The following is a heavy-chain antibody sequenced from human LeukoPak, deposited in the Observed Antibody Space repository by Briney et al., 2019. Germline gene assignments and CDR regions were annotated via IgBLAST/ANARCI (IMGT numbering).Heavy chain of an antibody. CDR1: GLTFSTYW. CDR2: IKQDGSEK. V-gene: IGHV3-7*01. Sequence: GGSLRLSCAASGLTFSTYWMTWVRQAPGKGLEWVANIKQDGSEKNYVDSVKGRLTISRDNAKNCLYLQMNSLSIEDTAVYYCAGGIAMVRGGDVWGKGTTVTVSS. J-gene: IGHJ6*04. D-gene: IGHD3-10*01. CDR3: AGGIAMVRGGDV.